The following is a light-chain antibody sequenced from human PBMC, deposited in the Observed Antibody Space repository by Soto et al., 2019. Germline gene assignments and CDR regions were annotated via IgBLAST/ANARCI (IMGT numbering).Light chain of an antibody. CDR2: GAS. V-gene: IGKV3-15*01. Sequence: EIVMTQSPATLSVSPGERATVHCPPSQSVSSNLAWYQQKPGQAPRLLIYGASTRATGIPARFSGSGSGTEFTLTISSLQSEDFAVYSCQQYNNWLLTFGRGTKVDIK. CDR1: QSVSSN. J-gene: IGKJ4*01. CDR3: QQYNNWLLT.